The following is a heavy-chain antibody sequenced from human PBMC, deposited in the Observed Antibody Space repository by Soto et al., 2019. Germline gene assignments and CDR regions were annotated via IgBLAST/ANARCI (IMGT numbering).Heavy chain of an antibody. CDR3: ARGGYDRSGYYAFDI. Sequence: GGSLRLSCAASGFTVSSNYMSWVRQAPGKGLEWVSVIYSGGSTYYADSVKGRFTISRHNSKNTLYLQMNSLRAEDTSVYYCARGGYDRSGYYAFDIWGQGTMVTVSS. CDR2: IYSGGST. J-gene: IGHJ3*02. D-gene: IGHD3-22*01. CDR1: GFTVSSNY. V-gene: IGHV3-53*04.